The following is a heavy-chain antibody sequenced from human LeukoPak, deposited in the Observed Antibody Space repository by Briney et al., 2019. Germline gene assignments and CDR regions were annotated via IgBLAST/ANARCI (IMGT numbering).Heavy chain of an antibody. J-gene: IGHJ4*02. D-gene: IGHD6-25*01. V-gene: IGHV3-74*01. CDR1: GFSFSDYW. CDR2: TSKDGSDT. Sequence: PGGSLRLSCAASGFSFSDYWMHWVRQAPGKGPEWLSRTSKDGSDTFYADAAKGPFTASRDNAKNTVYLQVTNVSPEDTAVYYCARGGYSGSYYRFSWGQGTLVTVSS. CDR3: ARGGYSGSYYRFS.